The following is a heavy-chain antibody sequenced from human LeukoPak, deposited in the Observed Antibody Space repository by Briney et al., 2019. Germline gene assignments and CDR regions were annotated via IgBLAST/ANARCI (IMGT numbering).Heavy chain of an antibody. CDR2: ISGDGGST. V-gene: IGHV3-43*02. CDR3: AKTYCGGDCYSRALAFDI. J-gene: IGHJ3*02. Sequence: GGSLRLSCAASGFTFDDYAMHWVRQAPGKGLEWVFLISGDGGSTYYADSVKGRFTISRDNSKNSLYLQMNSLRTEDTALYYCAKTYCGGDCYSRALAFDIWGQGTMVTVSS. CDR1: GFTFDDYA. D-gene: IGHD2-21*02.